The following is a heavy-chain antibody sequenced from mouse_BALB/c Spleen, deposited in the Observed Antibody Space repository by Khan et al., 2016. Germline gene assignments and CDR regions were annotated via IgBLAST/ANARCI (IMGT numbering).Heavy chain of an antibody. CDR1: GLALSSYD. D-gene: IGHD1-1*01. CDR2: ISSGGGRT. J-gene: IGHJ1*01. Sequence: EVELVESGGGLVKPGGSLKLSCAASGLALSSYDMSWVRQTPEKRLEWVAYISSGGGRTYYPDTVTGGFTISRDNAKNTLYLQMSSLKSEDTAMYYCARHFITTVVAYFDVWGAGTTVTVSS. CDR3: ARHFITTVVAYFDV. V-gene: IGHV5-12-1*01.